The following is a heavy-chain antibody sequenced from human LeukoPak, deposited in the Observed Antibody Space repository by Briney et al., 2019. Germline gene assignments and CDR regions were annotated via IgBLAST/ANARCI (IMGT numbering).Heavy chain of an antibody. CDR3: ARATYDSSGYLHYYYMDV. D-gene: IGHD3-22*01. CDR2: IYYSGST. V-gene: IGHV4-31*02. CDR1: GGSLSSGGYY. Sequence: SQTLSLTCIVSGGSLSSGGYYCSWIRQHPGKGLEWIGYIYYSGSTYYNPSLKSRVTISVDTSTNQFSLKLSSVTAADTAVYYCARATYDSSGYLHYYYMDVWGKGTTVTVSS. J-gene: IGHJ6*03.